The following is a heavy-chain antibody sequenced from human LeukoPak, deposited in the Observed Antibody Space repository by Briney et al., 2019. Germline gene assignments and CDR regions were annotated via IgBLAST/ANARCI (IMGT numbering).Heavy chain of an antibody. CDR3: VRGTPTPGMDY. CDR1: GYPFSAHF. CDR2: IDTTTGNP. Sequence: EASVTVSCTASGYPFSAHFLNWVRQAPGQGLEWMGNIDTTTGNPRYAQDFTGRFVFSLDTSVSTAYSQITSLKADDTAAYYCVRGTPTPGMDYWGQGTQVTVSS. D-gene: IGHD3-10*01. J-gene: IGHJ4*02. V-gene: IGHV7-4-1*02.